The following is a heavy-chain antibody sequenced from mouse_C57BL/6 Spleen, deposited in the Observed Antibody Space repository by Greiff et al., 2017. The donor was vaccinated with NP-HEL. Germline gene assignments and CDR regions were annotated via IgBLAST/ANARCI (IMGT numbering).Heavy chain of an antibody. CDR1: GYTFTSYW. J-gene: IGHJ2*01. V-gene: IGHV1-50*01. CDR2: IDPSDSYT. CDR3: ASLAYFDY. Sequence: VQLQQPGAELVKPGASVKLSCKASGYTFTSYWMQWVKQRPGQGLEWIGEIDPSDSYTNYNQKFKGKATLTVDTSSSTAYMQLSSLTSEDSAVYYCASLAYFDYWGQGTTLTVSS.